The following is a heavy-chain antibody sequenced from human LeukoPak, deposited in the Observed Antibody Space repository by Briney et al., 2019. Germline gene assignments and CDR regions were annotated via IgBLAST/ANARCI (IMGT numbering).Heavy chain of an antibody. CDR3: ARVAGYSSSS. J-gene: IGHJ4*02. Sequence: SETLSLTCAVYGGSFSGYYWSWIRQPPGKGLEWIGEINHSGSTNYNPSLKSRVTISVDTSKNQFSLKLSSMTAADTAVYYCARVAGYSSSSWGQGTLVTVSS. CDR2: INHSGST. D-gene: IGHD6-13*01. V-gene: IGHV4-34*01. CDR1: GGSFSGYY.